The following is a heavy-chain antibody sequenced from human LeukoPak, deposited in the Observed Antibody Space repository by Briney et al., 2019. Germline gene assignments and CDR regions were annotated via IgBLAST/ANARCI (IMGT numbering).Heavy chain of an antibody. V-gene: IGHV3-30-3*01. CDR1: GFTFNDYT. Sequence: GRSLRLSCAASGFTFNDYTMHWVRQPPGKGLEWVAVILYDGINKYYADSVKGRFTISRDNSKNTLYLQMNSLRAEDTAVYYCAKGHDFWSGFDYWGQGTLVTVSS. CDR2: ILYDGINK. D-gene: IGHD3-3*01. CDR3: AKGHDFWSGFDY. J-gene: IGHJ4*02.